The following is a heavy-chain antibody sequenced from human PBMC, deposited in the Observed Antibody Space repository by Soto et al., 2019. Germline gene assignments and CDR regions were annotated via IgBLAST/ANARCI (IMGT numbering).Heavy chain of an antibody. CDR3: ARGPSPSLQAYYGMDV. V-gene: IGHV4-30-4*01. CDR2: IYYSGST. Sequence: PSETLSLTCTVSGGSISSGDYYWSWIRQPPGKGLEWIGYIYYSGSTYYNPSLKSRVTISVDTSKNQFSLKLSSVTAADTAVYYRARGPSPSLQAYYGMDVWGQGTPVTVSS. J-gene: IGHJ6*02. CDR1: GGSISSGDYY.